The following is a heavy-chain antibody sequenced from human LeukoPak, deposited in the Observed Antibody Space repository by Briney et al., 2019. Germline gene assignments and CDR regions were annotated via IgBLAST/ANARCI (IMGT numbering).Heavy chain of an antibody. Sequence: GGSLRLSCAASGFTFSSYSMNWVRQAPGKGLERVSYISSSGSPIYYGDSVKGRFTISRDNVKNSLYLQMNSLRDEDTAVYYCARKCSGGSCWFDYWGQGTLVTVSS. V-gene: IGHV3-48*02. D-gene: IGHD2-15*01. CDR2: ISSSGSPI. J-gene: IGHJ4*02. CDR3: ARKCSGGSCWFDY. CDR1: GFTFSSYS.